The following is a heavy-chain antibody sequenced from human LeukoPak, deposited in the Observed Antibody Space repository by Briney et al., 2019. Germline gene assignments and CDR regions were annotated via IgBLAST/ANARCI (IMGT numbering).Heavy chain of an antibody. CDR3: ARGYMGGFDP. D-gene: IGHD3-16*01. CDR1: FDSISGYY. V-gene: IGHV4-59*01. J-gene: IGHJ5*02. CDR2: IYHRGNT. Sequence: SGTLSLTCSVPFDSISGYYWSWVRQSPGKGLEWIGYIYHRGNTKYNPSLQSRVTMSVDASKNQFSLKLRFVTAADTALYYCARGYMGGFDPWGQGTQVTVSS.